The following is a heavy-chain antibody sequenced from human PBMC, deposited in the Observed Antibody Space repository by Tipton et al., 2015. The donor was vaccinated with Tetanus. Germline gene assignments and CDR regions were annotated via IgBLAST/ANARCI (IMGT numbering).Heavy chain of an antibody. CDR2: ISGSGEIV. CDR3: SRGGLPRPGADAFDF. J-gene: IGHJ3*01. Sequence: GSLRLSCAASGFIFSNNSMNWVRQAPGKGLDWVSHISGSGEIVHYADSVKGRFTISRDNSKNSLYLQMDSLRDEDSAVYYCSRGGLPRPGADAFDFWGQGAMVTVPS. D-gene: IGHD3-10*01. CDR1: GFIFSNNS. V-gene: IGHV3-48*02.